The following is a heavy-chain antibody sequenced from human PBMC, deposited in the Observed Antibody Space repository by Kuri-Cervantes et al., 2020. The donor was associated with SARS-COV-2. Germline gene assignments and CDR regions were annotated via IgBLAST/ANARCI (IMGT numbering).Heavy chain of an antibody. D-gene: IGHD6-19*01. CDR1: GFTFSSYW. V-gene: IGHV3-30-3*01. CDR2: ISYDGSNK. Sequence: GESLKISCAASGFTFSSYWMSWVRQAPGKGLEWVAVISYDGSNKYYADSVKGRFTISRDNSKNTLYLQMNSLRAEDTAVHYCASSPVAAPFGAFDIWGQGTMVTVSS. CDR3: ASSPVAAPFGAFDI. J-gene: IGHJ3*02.